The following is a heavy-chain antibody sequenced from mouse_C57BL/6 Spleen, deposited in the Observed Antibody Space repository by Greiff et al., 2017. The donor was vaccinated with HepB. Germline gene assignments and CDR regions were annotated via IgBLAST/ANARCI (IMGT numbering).Heavy chain of an antibody. D-gene: IGHD1-1*01. Sequence: VHVKQSGPELVKPGASVKISCKASGYSFTDYNMNWVKQSNGKSLEWIGVINPNYGTTSYNQKFKGKATLTVDQSSSTAYMQLNSLTSEDSAVYYCARCGDYGSSVWYFVVWGTGTTVTVSS. CDR1: GYSFTDYN. CDR3: ARCGDYGSSVWYFVV. J-gene: IGHJ1*03. V-gene: IGHV1-39*01. CDR2: INPNYGTT.